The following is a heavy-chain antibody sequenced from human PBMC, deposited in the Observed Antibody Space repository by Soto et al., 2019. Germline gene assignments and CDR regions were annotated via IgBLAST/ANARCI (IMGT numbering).Heavy chain of an antibody. D-gene: IGHD3-16*02. J-gene: IGHJ4*02. V-gene: IGHV3-74*01. CDR1: GFTFSSYW. Sequence: EVQLVESGGGLVQPGGSLRLSCAASGFTFSSYWMHWVRQAPGKGLEWVSRMNMDGNRISYVDSVKGRCTISRDNAKNTFYMGMYSARVEETAVYYCVRGDAERYDGHRYVARHWGQGSLVTVSS. CDR2: MNMDGNRI. CDR3: VRGDAERYDGHRYVARH.